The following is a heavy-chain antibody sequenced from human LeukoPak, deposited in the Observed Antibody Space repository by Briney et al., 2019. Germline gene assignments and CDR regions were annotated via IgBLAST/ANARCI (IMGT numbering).Heavy chain of an antibody. J-gene: IGHJ2*01. V-gene: IGHV4-59*01. CDR2: IYYSGST. CDR3: ARDSTWYFDL. CDR1: GGSISSYY. D-gene: IGHD2-2*01. Sequence: SETLSLTCTVSGGSISSYYWSWIRQPPGKGLEWIGYIYYSGSTNYNPSLKSRVTISVGTSKNQFSLKLSSVTAADTAVYYCARDSTWYFDLWGRGTLVTVSS.